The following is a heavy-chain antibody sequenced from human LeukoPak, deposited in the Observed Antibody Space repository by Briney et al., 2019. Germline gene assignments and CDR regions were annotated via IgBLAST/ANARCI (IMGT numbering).Heavy chain of an antibody. D-gene: IGHD1-26*01. CDR2: ISSSSSYI. V-gene: IGHV3-21*01. Sequence: PGGSLRLSCAASGFTFSSYSMNWVRQAPGKGLEWVSSISSSSSYIYYADSVKGRFTISRDNAKSSLYLQMNSLRAEDTAVYYCARVGATTDSHAFDIWGQGTMVTVSS. CDR1: GFTFSSYS. CDR3: ARVGATTDSHAFDI. J-gene: IGHJ3*02.